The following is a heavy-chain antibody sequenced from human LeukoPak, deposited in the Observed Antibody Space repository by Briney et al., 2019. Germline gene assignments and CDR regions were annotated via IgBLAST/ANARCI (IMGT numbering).Heavy chain of an antibody. CDR2: IYYSGST. D-gene: IGHD3-22*01. J-gene: IGHJ4*02. CDR1: GGSISSYY. Sequence: PSETLSLTYTVSGGSISSYYWSWIRQPPGKGLEWIGYIYYSGSTNYNPSLKSRVTISVDTSKNQFSLKLSSVTAADTAVYYCARAVGYYYDSSGYYSVGPFDYWGQGTLVTVSS. V-gene: IGHV4-59*13. CDR3: ARAVGYYYDSSGYYSVGPFDY.